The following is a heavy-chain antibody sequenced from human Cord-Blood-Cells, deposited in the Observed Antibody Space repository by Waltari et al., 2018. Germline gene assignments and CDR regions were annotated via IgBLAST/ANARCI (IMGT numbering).Heavy chain of an antibody. CDR2: IKSKTGGGTT. CDR1: GFTFSNAW. V-gene: IGHV3-15*01. D-gene: IGHD2-2*01. CDR3: TTPPSWGWGY. J-gene: IGHJ4*02. Sequence: EVQLVESGGGLVKPGGSLRLSCAASGFTFSNAWMSWVRQAPGKGLEWVGRIKSKTGGGTTDYAAPVKGRFTISRDDSKNTLYLQMNSLKTEDTAVYYCTTPPSWGWGYWGQGTLVTVSS.